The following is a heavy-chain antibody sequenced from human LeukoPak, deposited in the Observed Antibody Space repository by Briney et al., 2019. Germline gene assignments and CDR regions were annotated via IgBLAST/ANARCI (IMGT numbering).Heavy chain of an antibody. J-gene: IGHJ5*02. V-gene: IGHV2-5*01. D-gene: IGHD5-12*01. Sequence: SGPTLVKPTQTLTLTCTFSGFSLSTRGVGVGWIRQPPGKALEWLALIYWNDDKRYSPSLKSRLTITKDTSKNQVVLTMTNMDPVDTATYYCARCGYSGYDPENWFDPWGQGTLVTVSS. CDR2: IYWNDDK. CDR3: ARCGYSGYDPENWFDP. CDR1: GFSLSTRGVG.